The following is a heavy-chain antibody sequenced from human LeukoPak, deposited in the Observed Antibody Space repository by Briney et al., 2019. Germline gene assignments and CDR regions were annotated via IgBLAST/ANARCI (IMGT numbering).Heavy chain of an antibody. Sequence: GASVKVSFTASGYTFTNYGISWVRQAPGQGLEGMGWISAYNGNTNYAQKLQGRVTMTTDTSTSTAYMELRSLRSDDTAVYYCARDFGIGSGPAGFDYWGQGTLVTVSS. V-gene: IGHV1-18*01. CDR1: GYTFTNYG. D-gene: IGHD2-15*01. J-gene: IGHJ4*02. CDR2: ISAYNGNT. CDR3: ARDFGIGSGPAGFDY.